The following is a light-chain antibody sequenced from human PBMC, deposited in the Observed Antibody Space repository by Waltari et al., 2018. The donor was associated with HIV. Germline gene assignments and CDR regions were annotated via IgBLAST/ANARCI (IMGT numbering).Light chain of an antibody. J-gene: IGLJ2*01. CDR3: CSYAGSRIHVV. Sequence: QSALAQPASVSGSPGQSITISCTGTFSDVGIYNLVSWYQKHPGEAPKSMIYEVTKRPSGVSSRFSGSKSGNTASLTISGLQAEDEADYYCCSYAGSRIHVVFGGGTKLTVL. V-gene: IGLV2-23*02. CDR1: FSDVGIYNL. CDR2: EVT.